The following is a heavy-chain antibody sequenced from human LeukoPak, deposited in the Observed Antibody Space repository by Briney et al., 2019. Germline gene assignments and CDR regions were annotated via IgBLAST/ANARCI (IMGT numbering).Heavy chain of an antibody. CDR2: IKKDDSEK. D-gene: IGHD3-9*01. V-gene: IGHV3-7*01. CDR3: ARVRGYDILTGYYSPYFDY. J-gene: IGHJ4*02. Sequence: GGSLRLSCAASGFTFSSYWMSWVRQAPGKGLEWVSNIKKDDSEKYYVDSVKGRFTISRDNAKNSLYLPMNSLRAEDTAVYYCARVRGYDILTGYYSPYFDYWGQGTLVTVSS. CDR1: GFTFSSYW.